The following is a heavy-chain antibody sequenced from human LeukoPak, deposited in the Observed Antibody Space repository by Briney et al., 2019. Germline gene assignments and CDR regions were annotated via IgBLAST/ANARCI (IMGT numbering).Heavy chain of an antibody. J-gene: IGHJ4*02. Sequence: GGSLRLSCAASGFTFSNNGMTWVRQAPGKGMEWVTGISDGGDTTYDAGSVKGWFTVSRDNSKNILYLQMNSLRAEDTAIYYCAKTQGFFDHRGQGSLVTVSS. CDR3: AKTQGFFDH. V-gene: IGHV3-23*01. CDR1: GFTFSNNG. CDR2: ISDGGDTT.